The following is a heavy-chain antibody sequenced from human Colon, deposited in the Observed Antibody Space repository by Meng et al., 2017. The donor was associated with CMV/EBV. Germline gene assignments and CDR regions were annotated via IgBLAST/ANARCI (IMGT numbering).Heavy chain of an antibody. Sequence: ETLSLTCAASGFTFSSYSMNWVRQAPGKGLEWVSYISSSSSSTFYADSVKGRFTISRDNAKNSLYLQMNSLRAEDTAVYYCATLTDGPDALDIWGQGTMVTVSS. D-gene: IGHD5-24*01. CDR1: GFTFSSYS. CDR3: ATLTDGPDALDI. V-gene: IGHV3-48*04. J-gene: IGHJ3*02. CDR2: ISSSSSST.